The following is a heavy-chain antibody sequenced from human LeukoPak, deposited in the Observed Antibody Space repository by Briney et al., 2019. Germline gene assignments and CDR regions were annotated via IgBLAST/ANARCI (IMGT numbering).Heavy chain of an antibody. CDR3: ARWHCSGGSCYFDY. CDR1: GGSISSSNW. Sequence: SETLSLTCAVSGGSISSSNWWSWVRQPPGKGLEWIGEIYHSGSTNYNPSLKSRVTISVDESQNQFSLKLRSVNAADTAVYYCARWHCSGGSCYFDYWGQGTLVTVSS. J-gene: IGHJ4*02. V-gene: IGHV4-4*02. D-gene: IGHD2-15*01. CDR2: IYHSGST.